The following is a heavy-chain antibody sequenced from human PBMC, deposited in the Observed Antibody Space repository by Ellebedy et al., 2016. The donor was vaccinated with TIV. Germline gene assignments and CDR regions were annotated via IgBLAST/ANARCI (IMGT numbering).Heavy chain of an antibody. CDR2: ISWDGGST. D-gene: IGHD2-8*01. CDR1: GFTFSSYW. J-gene: IGHJ4*02. V-gene: IGHV3-43*01. Sequence: GGSLRLXXAASGFTFSSYWMSWVRQAPGKGLEWVSLISWDGGSTYYADSVKGRFTISRDNSKNSLYLQMNSLRTEDTALYYCAKALGDLLILDYWGQGTLVTVSS. CDR3: AKALGDLLILDY.